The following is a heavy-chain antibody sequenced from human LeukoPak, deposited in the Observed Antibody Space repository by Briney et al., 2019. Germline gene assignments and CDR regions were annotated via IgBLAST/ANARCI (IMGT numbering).Heavy chain of an antibody. CDR3: ASVRGYSSGWYASGFDP. J-gene: IGHJ5*02. V-gene: IGHV4-38-2*02. CDR2: IYYTGST. D-gene: IGHD6-19*01. CDR1: GYSISSGYY. Sequence: KSSETLSLTCIVSGYSISSGYYWSWIRQPPGKGLEWIGSIYYTGSTNYNPSLKSRVTISLDTSKKQFSLKLSSVTAADTAVYYCASVRGYSSGWYASGFDPWGQGTLVTVSS.